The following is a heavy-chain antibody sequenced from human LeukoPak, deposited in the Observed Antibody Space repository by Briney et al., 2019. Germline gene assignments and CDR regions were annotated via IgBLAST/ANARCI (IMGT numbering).Heavy chain of an antibody. V-gene: IGHV3-48*03. Sequence: GGSLRLSCAASGFTFSRYEMNWVRQAPGKGLEWVSYISSSGSTIYYADSVQGRFTISRDNAKNSLYLQMNRLRAEDTAVYYCARDAWGRRFLEWSNYFDYWGQGTLVTVSS. CDR1: GFTFSRYE. CDR2: ISSSGSTI. D-gene: IGHD3-3*01. CDR3: ARDAWGRRFLEWSNYFDY. J-gene: IGHJ4*02.